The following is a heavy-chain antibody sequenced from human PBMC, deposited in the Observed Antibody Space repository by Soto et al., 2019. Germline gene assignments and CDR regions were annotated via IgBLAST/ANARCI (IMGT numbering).Heavy chain of an antibody. V-gene: IGHV3-30*18. Sequence: ESGGGVVQPGRSLRLSCAASGFTFSSYGMHWVRQAPGKGLEWVALISYDGSNKYYADSVKGRFTISRDNSKNTLSLQVSSLRAEDTAVYYCAKDRDSSGWFSGYYYGVDVWGQGTTVTVSS. CDR1: GFTFSSYG. J-gene: IGHJ6*02. D-gene: IGHD6-19*01. CDR2: ISYDGSNK. CDR3: AKDRDSSGWFSGYYYGVDV.